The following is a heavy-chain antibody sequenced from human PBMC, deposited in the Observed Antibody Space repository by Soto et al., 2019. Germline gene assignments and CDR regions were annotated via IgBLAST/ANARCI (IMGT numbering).Heavy chain of an antibody. D-gene: IGHD2-15*01. J-gene: IGHJ4*02. CDR3: ARGWQSFAFDY. CDR2: ISSSSSTI. CDR1: GFTFSSYS. Sequence: GGSLRLSCAASGFTFSSYSMNWVRQAPGKGLEWVSYISSSSSTIYYADSVKGRFTISRDNAKNSLYLQMNSLRAEDTAVYYCARGWQSFAFDYWGQGTLVTVSS. V-gene: IGHV3-48*01.